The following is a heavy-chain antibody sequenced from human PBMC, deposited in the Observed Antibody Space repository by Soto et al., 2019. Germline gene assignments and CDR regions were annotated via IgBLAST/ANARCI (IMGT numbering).Heavy chain of an antibody. Sequence: SETLSLTCTVSGGSISSSSYYWGWIRQPPGKGLEWIGSIYYSRSTYYNPSLKSRVTISVDTSKNQFSLKLSSVTAADTAVYYCARLVGYCSSTSCLIDYWGQGTLVTVSS. CDR2: IYYSRST. V-gene: IGHV4-39*01. CDR1: GGSISSSSYY. J-gene: IGHJ4*02. CDR3: ARLVGYCSSTSCLIDY. D-gene: IGHD2-2*01.